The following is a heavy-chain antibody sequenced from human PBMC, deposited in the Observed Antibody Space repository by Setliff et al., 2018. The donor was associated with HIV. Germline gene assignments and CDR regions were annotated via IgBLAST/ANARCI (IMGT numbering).Heavy chain of an antibody. CDR1: GGSISSTTYY. J-gene: IGHJ4*02. Sequence: PSETLSLTCTVSGGSISSTTYYWGWIRQPPGKGLEWIGTIYYNGNTNYSPSLKSRVTISEDTSKKQVSLKLRSVTAADTAVYYCARGIDNFWSGYIAWGQGTLVTVSS. CDR2: IYYNGNT. D-gene: IGHD3-3*01. CDR3: ARGIDNFWSGYIA. V-gene: IGHV4-61*05.